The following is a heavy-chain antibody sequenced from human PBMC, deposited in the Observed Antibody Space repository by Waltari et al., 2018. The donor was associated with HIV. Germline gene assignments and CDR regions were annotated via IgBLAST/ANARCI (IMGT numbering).Heavy chain of an antibody. Sequence: EVQLVESGGGLVQPGGSLRLSCAASGFTFSSYSMNWVRQAPGKGLEWVSYISSSSSTIYYADSVKCRFTISRDNAKNSLYLQMNSLRAEDTAVYYCARGPTIFGVVVDYWGQGTLVTVSS. CDR2: ISSSSSTI. D-gene: IGHD3-3*01. CDR1: GFTFSSYS. J-gene: IGHJ4*02. CDR3: ARGPTIFGVVVDY. V-gene: IGHV3-48*01.